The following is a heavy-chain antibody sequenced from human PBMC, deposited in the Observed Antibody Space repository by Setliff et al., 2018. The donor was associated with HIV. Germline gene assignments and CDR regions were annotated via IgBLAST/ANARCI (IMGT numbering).Heavy chain of an antibody. V-gene: IGHV3-23*01. J-gene: IGHJ6*03. CDR3: AGAMNHYGSGTFEYYYYMDV. CDR1: ELTFSSYA. D-gene: IGHD3-10*01. Sequence: GGSLRLSCAASELTFSSYAMSWVRQTPGKGLEWVSFISSSAGSTYYSDSVKGRFTISRDNAKKSMYLQMNSLRGEDTAVYYCAGAMNHYGSGTFEYYYYMDVWGKGTTVTVSS. CDR2: ISSSAGST.